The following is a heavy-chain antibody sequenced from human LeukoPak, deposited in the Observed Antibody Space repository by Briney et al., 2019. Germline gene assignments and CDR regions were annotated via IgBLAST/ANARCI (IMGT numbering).Heavy chain of an antibody. CDR1: GYTFTSYY. CDR3: ARGLRRWLQLPPFDY. CDR2: INPSGGST. D-gene: IGHD5-24*01. Sequence: ASVKVSRKASGYTFTSYYMHWVRQAPGKGLEWMGIINPSGGSTSYAQKFQGRVTMTRDMSTSTVYMELSSLRSEDTAVYYCARGLRRWLQLPPFDYWGQGTLVTVSS. J-gene: IGHJ4*02. V-gene: IGHV1-46*01.